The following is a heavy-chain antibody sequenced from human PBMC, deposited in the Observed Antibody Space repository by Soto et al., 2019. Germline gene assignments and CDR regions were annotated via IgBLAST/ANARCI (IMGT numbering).Heavy chain of an antibody. CDR1: GGSISSSSYY. J-gene: IGHJ4*02. D-gene: IGHD2-2*01. CDR3: ARAFGNGVPAATHLDY. Sequence: SETLSLTCTVSGGSISSSSYYWGWIRQPPGKGLEWIGSIYYSGSTYYNPSLKSRVTISVDTSKNQFSLKLSSVTAADTAVYYCARAFGNGVPAATHLDYWGQGTLVTVSS. V-gene: IGHV4-39*01. CDR2: IYYSGST.